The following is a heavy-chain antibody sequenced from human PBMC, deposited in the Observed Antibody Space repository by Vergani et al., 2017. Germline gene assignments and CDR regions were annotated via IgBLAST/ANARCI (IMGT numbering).Heavy chain of an antibody. V-gene: IGHV3-30*01. CDR2: ISYDGSNK. CDR3: ARDRNFGVVIIRGAFDP. D-gene: IGHD3-3*01. J-gene: IGHJ5*02. Sequence: QVQLVESGGGVVQPGRSLRLSCAASGFTFSSYAMHWVRQAPGKGLGWVAVISYDGSNKYYADSVKGRFTISRDNSKNTLYLQMNSLRAEDTAVYYCARDRNFGVVIIRGAFDPWGQGTLVTVSS. CDR1: GFTFSSYA.